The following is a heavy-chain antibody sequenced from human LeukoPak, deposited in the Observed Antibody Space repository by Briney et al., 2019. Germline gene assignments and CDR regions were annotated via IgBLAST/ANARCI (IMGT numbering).Heavy chain of an antibody. CDR2: IKQDGSEK. D-gene: IGHD1-26*01. J-gene: IGHJ4*02. CDR1: GFTSSSYW. Sequence: GGSLRLSCAASGFTSSSYWMSWVRQAPGKGLEWVAIIKQDGSEKYYVDSVKGRFTISRDNAKKSLYVQMNSLRAEDTAVYYCARCIVGATDYWGQGTLVTVSS. V-gene: IGHV3-7*01. CDR3: ARCIVGATDY.